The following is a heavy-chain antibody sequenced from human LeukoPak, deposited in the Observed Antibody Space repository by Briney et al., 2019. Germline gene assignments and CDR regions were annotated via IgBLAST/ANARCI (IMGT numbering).Heavy chain of an antibody. Sequence: ASVKVSCKASGGTFSSYAISWVRQAPGQGLEWMGRIIPIFGIANYAQKFQGRVTITADKSTSTAYMELSSLRSEDTAVYYCARGPITMIDVGGDWFDPWGQGTLVTVSS. V-gene: IGHV1-69*04. CDR3: ARGPITMIDVGGDWFDP. CDR1: GGTFSSYA. CDR2: IIPIFGIA. D-gene: IGHD3-22*01. J-gene: IGHJ5*02.